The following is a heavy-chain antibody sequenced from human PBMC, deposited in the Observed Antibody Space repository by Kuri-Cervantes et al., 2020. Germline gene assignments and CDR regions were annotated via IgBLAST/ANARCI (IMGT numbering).Heavy chain of an antibody. CDR1: GGTFSSYT. CDR3: ARVRPHELFGEYYYGMDV. D-gene: IGHD3-10*02. Sequence: SVKVSCKASGGTFSSYTISWVRQAPGQGLEWMGRIIPILGIANYAQKFQGRVTITADESTSTAYMELSSLRSEDTAVYYCARVRPHELFGEYYYGMDVWGQGTTVTVSS. J-gene: IGHJ6*02. CDR2: IIPILGIA. V-gene: IGHV1-69*02.